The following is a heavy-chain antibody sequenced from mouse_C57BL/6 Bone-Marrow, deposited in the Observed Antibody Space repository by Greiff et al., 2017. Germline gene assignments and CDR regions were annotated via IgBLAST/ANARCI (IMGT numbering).Heavy chain of an antibody. J-gene: IGHJ2*01. Sequence: VQLQQPGAELVKPGASVKLSCKASGYTFTSYWMHWVKQRPGQGLEWIGMIHPNSGSTNYNEKFKNKATLTVDKSSSTAYMQLTSLTSEDSAVCYCARPDYYGLDYWGQGTTLTVSS. D-gene: IGHD1-1*01. V-gene: IGHV1-64*01. CDR2: IHPNSGST. CDR1: GYTFTSYW. CDR3: ARPDYYGLDY.